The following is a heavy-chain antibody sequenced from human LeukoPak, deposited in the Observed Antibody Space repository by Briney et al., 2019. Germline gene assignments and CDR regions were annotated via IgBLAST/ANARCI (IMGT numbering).Heavy chain of an antibody. D-gene: IGHD3-22*01. CDR3: ARNYDSSAYYFDY. Sequence: GGSLRLSCAASGFTLSSYSMNWVRQAPGKGLEWVSYISGSSDSIYYADSVKGRFTISRDNAKSSLYLQMNSLRAEDTAMYFCARNYDSSAYYFDYWGQGTLVTVSS. CDR1: GFTLSSYS. J-gene: IGHJ4*02. CDR2: ISGSSDSI. V-gene: IGHV3-48*01.